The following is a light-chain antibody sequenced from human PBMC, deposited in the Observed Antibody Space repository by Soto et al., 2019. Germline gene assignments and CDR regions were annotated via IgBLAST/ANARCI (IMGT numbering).Light chain of an antibody. CDR2: DAT. CDR1: QSVSSY. V-gene: IGKV3-11*01. Sequence: EIVLTQSPATLSLSPGERATLSCRASQSVSSYFAWYEQKPGQAPRLLIYDATNRATGIPARFSGSGSGTDCTLTISSLEPEEFAVYYCQQRSNWPPITFGQGTRLEIK. J-gene: IGKJ5*01. CDR3: QQRSNWPPIT.